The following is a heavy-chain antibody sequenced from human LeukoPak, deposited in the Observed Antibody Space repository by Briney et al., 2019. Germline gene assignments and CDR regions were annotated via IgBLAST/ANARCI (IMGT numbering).Heavy chain of an antibody. D-gene: IGHD1-26*01. Sequence: PSETLSLTCTVSGGSISTYYWSWIRQPPGKGLEWIGYIYYTGTTNYNPSLKSRVTISVDASKNQFSLNVNSMTAADTALYYCARLPRGSYSDYWGQGTLVTVSS. V-gene: IGHV4-59*01. J-gene: IGHJ4*02. CDR1: GGSISTYY. CDR2: IYYTGTT. CDR3: ARLPRGSYSDY.